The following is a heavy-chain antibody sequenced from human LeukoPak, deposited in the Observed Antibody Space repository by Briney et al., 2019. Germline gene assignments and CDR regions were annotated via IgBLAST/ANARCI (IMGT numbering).Heavy chain of an antibody. CDR3: AKRLGDPRAFDY. Sequence: GGSLRLSCAASGFTFSNYAMSWVRQAPGRGLEWVSGISGTSGTINYAAPVKGRFTISRDNSKNTLYLQMNSLRVDDMAVYYCAKRLGDPRAFDYWGQGTLVTVSS. J-gene: IGHJ4*02. V-gene: IGHV3-23*01. D-gene: IGHD2-21*02. CDR1: GFTFSNYA. CDR2: ISGTSGTI.